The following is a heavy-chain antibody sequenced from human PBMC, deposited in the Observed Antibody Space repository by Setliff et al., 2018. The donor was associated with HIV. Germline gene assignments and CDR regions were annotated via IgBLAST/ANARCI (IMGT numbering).Heavy chain of an antibody. CDR3: ARDWAAPYYYGMDV. CDR2: IYFSGST. CDR1: GDSVTSDSYY. D-gene: IGHD3-16*01. J-gene: IGHJ6*02. Sequence: SETLSLTCTVSGDSVTSDSYYWSWIRKPAGKTLEWIGRIYFSGSTNYNPSLKSRVTISIDTSKNQLSLKLSSVTAADTAVYYCARDWAAPYYYGMDVWGPGTTVTVSS. V-gene: IGHV4-61*02.